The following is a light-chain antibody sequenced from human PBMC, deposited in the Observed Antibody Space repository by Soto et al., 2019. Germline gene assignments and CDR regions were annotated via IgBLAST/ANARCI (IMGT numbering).Light chain of an antibody. CDR1: SSDVGGYNY. J-gene: IGLJ2*01. V-gene: IGLV2-14*01. CDR2: EVS. CDR3: SSYTSSSPHVV. Sequence: QSALTQPASVSGSPGQSITISCTGTSSDVGGYNYVSWYQQHSGKAPKLMIYEVSNRPSGVSNRFSGSKSSNTASLTISGLQAEDEADYYCSSYTSSSPHVVFGGGTKLTVL.